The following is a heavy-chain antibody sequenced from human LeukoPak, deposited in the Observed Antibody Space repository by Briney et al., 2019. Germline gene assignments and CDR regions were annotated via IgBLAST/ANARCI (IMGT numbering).Heavy chain of an antibody. Sequence: PSETLSLTCSVSGGSVSDSSWSWIRQPAGKGLEWIGRIFGGGGSNYNPSLKGRVTMSVDTSMNQFSLKLTSLTAADTALYFGAQGAYGFGKKHTYYYIEVWGKGTTVTVSS. V-gene: IGHV4-4*07. CDR2: IFGGGGS. CDR3: AQGAYGFGKKHTYYYIEV. J-gene: IGHJ6*03. D-gene: IGHD3-10*01. CDR1: GGSVSDSS.